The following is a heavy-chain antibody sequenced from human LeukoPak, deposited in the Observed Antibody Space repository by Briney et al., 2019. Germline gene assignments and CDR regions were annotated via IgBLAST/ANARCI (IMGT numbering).Heavy chain of an antibody. CDR2: IYYSGSA. CDR3: ARHEKLGQFDY. CDR1: GGSISSYY. V-gene: IGHV4-59*08. Sequence: SETLSLTCTVSGGSISSYYWSWIRQPPGKGLEWIGYIYYSGSANYNPSLKSRVTISVDTSKNQFSLKLSSVTAADTAVYYCARHEKLGQFDYWGQGTLVTVSS. D-gene: IGHD3-10*01. J-gene: IGHJ4*02.